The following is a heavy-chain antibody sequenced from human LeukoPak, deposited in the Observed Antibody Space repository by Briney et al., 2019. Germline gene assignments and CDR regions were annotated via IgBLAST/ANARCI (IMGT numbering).Heavy chain of an antibody. D-gene: IGHD6-19*01. CDR2: ISGSGDTT. CDR3: AKGLQIGYATGWKNPFDY. J-gene: IGHJ4*02. V-gene: IGHV3-23*01. CDR1: GFTFNSYA. Sequence: GGSLRLSCAASGFTFNSYAMNWDRQAPGKGLEWVSLISGSGDTTYHADSVKGRFTISRDNSKNTLSLQMNSLRAEDTAVYYCAKGLQIGYATGWKNPFDYWGQGTLVTVSS.